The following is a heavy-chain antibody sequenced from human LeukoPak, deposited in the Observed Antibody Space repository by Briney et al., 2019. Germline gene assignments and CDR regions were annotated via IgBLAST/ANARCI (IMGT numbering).Heavy chain of an antibody. CDR1: GFTFSSYW. V-gene: IGHV3-7*01. D-gene: IGHD6-13*01. CDR3: AKDQMGGIAAAGNDY. Sequence: PGGSLRLSCAASGFTFSSYWMSWVRQAPGKGLEWVANIKQDGSEKYYVDSVKGRFTISRDNAKNSLYLQMNSLRAEDTAVYYCAKDQMGGIAAAGNDYWGQGTLVTVSS. J-gene: IGHJ4*02. CDR2: IKQDGSEK.